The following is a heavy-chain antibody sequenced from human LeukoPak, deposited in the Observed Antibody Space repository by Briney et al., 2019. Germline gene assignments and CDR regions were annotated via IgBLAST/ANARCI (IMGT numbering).Heavy chain of an antibody. CDR1: GFTFDDYA. CDR3: AKDLSFANYYDSSGAFDI. V-gene: IGHV3-43D*03. J-gene: IGHJ3*02. Sequence: GGSLRLSCAASGFTFDDYAMHWVRQAPGKGLEWVSLISWDGGSTYYADSVKGRFTISRDNSKNSLYLQMNSLRAEDTALYYCAKDLSFANYYDSSGAFDIWGQGTMVTVSS. D-gene: IGHD3-22*01. CDR2: ISWDGGST.